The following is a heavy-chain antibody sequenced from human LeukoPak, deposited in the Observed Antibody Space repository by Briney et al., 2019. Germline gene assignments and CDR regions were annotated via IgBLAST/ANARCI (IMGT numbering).Heavy chain of an antibody. J-gene: IGHJ6*03. CDR2: IYYSGST. CDR1: GGSISSSSYY. D-gene: IGHD6-19*01. CDR3: ASHPSGWYKSYYYYYMDV. Sequence: SETLSLTCTVSGGSISSSSYYWGWIRQPPGKGLEWIGSIYYSGSTYYNPSLESRVTISVDTSKNQFSLKLSSVTAADTAVYYCASHPSGWYKSYYYYYMDVWGKGTTVTVSS. V-gene: IGHV4-39*01.